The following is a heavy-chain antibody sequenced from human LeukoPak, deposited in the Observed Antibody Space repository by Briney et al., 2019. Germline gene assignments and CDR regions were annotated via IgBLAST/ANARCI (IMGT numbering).Heavy chain of an antibody. V-gene: IGHV3-23*05. CDR2: IRHSDSNT. J-gene: IGHJ6*03. Sequence: PGGSLRLSCAASGFTFSSSDMSWVRQAPGSGLEWVSSIRHSDSNTYYADSVMGRFTISRDNSKNTLYLQMNSLSAEDTAVNYCAKRGNPTVGHHYLDVWGKGTTVSVSS. CDR1: GFTFSSSD. D-gene: IGHD1-1*01. CDR3: AKRGNPTVGHHYLDV.